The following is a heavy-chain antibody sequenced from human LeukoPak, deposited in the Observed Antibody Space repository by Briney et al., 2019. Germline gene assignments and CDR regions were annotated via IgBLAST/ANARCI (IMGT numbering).Heavy chain of an antibody. D-gene: IGHD5-12*01. V-gene: IGHV4-59*01. J-gene: IGHJ4*02. Sequence: PSETLSLTCTVSGRSISSYYWSWIRQPPGKGLEWIGYIYYTGSTNYNPSLKSRVTISVDTSKNQFSLKLSSVTAADTAVYYCARDRGDGYDYFWDYWGQGTLVTVSS. CDR2: IYYTGST. CDR3: ARDRGDGYDYFWDY. CDR1: GRSISSYY.